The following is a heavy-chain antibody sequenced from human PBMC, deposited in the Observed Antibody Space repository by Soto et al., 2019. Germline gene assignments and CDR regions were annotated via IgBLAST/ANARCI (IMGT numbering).Heavy chain of an antibody. D-gene: IGHD6-13*01. CDR3: ARDQIAGISYYFDY. CDR1: GGSISSGGYY. Sequence: QVQLQESGPGLVKPSQTLSLTCTVSGGSISSGGYYWSWIRQHPGKGLEWIGYIYYSGSTYYNPSLKSRVTISVDTSNNQFSLKLSSVTAADTAVYFCARDQIAGISYYFDYWGQGTLVTVSS. V-gene: IGHV4-31*03. J-gene: IGHJ4*02. CDR2: IYYSGST.